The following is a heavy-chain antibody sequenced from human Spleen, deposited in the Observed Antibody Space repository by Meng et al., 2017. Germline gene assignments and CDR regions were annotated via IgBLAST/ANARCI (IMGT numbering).Heavy chain of an antibody. V-gene: IGHV3-30-3*01. CDR2: ISYDGSNK. Sequence: HVQLVESGGGVVQPVRSRRLSCAASGFTVSSYAMHWVRRAPGKGLEWVAVISYDGSNKYYSNSVKGRFTISRDVAKNTLYLQMNSLRAEDTAIYYCVRDFGGESDFWGPGTLVTVSS. D-gene: IGHD3-10*01. CDR3: VRDFGGESDF. J-gene: IGHJ4*02. CDR1: GFTVSSYA.